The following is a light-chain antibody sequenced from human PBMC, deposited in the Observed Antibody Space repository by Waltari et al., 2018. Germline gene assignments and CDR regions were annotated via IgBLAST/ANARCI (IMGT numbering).Light chain of an antibody. J-gene: IGLJ2*01. Sequence: QAALTQPASVSGSPGQPTTIPCTGTSSDVGRYNLVSWYQQHPGKAPKLMIYEVSKRPSGVSNRFSGSKSGNTASLTISGLQAEDEADYYCCSYAGSSTVVFGGGTKLTVL. CDR3: CSYAGSSTVV. CDR1: SSDVGRYNL. V-gene: IGLV2-23*02. CDR2: EVS.